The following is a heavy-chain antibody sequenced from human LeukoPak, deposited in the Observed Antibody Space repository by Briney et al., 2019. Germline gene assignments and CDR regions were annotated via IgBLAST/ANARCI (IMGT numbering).Heavy chain of an antibody. Sequence: GGSLRLSCATSGFIFSGYYVSWIRQAPGEGLEWVSYISGSGNDISYADSVKGRFTISRDNAKGSLYLQMNSLRAADTAVYYCGTHAGRTGSDDWGQGTLVTVSS. V-gene: IGHV3-11*01. D-gene: IGHD3/OR15-3a*01. CDR3: GTHAGRTGSDD. CDR1: GFIFSGYY. J-gene: IGHJ4*02. CDR2: ISGSGNDI.